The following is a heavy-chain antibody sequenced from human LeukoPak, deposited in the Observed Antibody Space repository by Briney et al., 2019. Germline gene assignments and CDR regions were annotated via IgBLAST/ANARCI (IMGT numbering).Heavy chain of an antibody. D-gene: IGHD6-6*01. Sequence: GGSLRLSCAASGFTFSKYWMSWVRQAPGKGLEWVANTNHDGSETYYVDSVKGRFTISRDNAKNSLFLQMISLRAEDTAVYYCAREGIYGSSSPPGYWGQGTLVTVSS. V-gene: IGHV3-7*01. CDR1: GFTFSKYW. CDR3: AREGIYGSSSPPGY. CDR2: TNHDGSET. J-gene: IGHJ4*02.